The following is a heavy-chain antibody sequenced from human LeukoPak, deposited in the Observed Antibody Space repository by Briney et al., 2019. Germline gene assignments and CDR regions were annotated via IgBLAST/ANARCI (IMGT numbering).Heavy chain of an antibody. CDR2: IKQDGSEK. J-gene: IGHJ4*02. CDR1: GFTLSTYW. Sequence: GGSLRLSCAASGFTLSTYWMIWVRQAPGKGLEWVANIKQDGSEKYYVDSVKGRFTISRDSAKNSLYLQMSSLRAEDTAVYYCARTYGGNPAYWGQGILVTVSS. CDR3: ARTYGGNPAY. V-gene: IGHV3-7*05. D-gene: IGHD4-23*01.